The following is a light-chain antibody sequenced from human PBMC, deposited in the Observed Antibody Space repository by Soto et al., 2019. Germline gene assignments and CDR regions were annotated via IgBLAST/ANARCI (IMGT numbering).Light chain of an antibody. CDR2: DPS. CDR3: QQYNRYSWT. V-gene: IGKV1-5*01. Sequence: DIQMTQSPSTLSASVGDRVTITCRASQIIDSWLAWYQQKPGQAPKLLIYDPSSLESGVPSRFRGSGSWTEFTLTILCLQTDDFATYYCQQYNRYSWTFGLETKVEIK. J-gene: IGKJ1*01. CDR1: QIIDSW.